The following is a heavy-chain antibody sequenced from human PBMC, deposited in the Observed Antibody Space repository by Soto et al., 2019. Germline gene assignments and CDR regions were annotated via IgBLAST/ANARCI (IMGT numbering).Heavy chain of an antibody. CDR2: ISYDGSNK. J-gene: IGHJ4*02. CDR1: GFTFSSYA. D-gene: IGHD5-12*01. V-gene: IGHV3-30*18. Sequence: GGSLRLSCVASGFTFSSYAIRWVRQAPGKGLEWVAVISYDGSNKFYADSVKGRFTISRDNSKNTLYLHMNSLNTEDTAVYYCAKDVTVDIVNTPGYWGQGTLVTVSS. CDR3: AKDVTVDIVNTPGY.